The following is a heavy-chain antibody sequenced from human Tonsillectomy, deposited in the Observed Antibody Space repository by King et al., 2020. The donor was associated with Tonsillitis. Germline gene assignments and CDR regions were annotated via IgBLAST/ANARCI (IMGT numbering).Heavy chain of an antibody. V-gene: IGHV4-39*01. Sequence: LQLQESGPGLVKPSETLSLTCTVSGGSISSSSYYWGWMRQPPGKGLEWIGSIYYCGGTYYNPSLKSRVTISVDTSKNQFSLKLSSVTAADTAVYYCARRDRNYYYYYMDVWGKGTTVTVSS. CDR3: ARRDRNYYYYYMDV. J-gene: IGHJ6*03. CDR1: GGSISSSSYY. CDR2: IYYCGGT.